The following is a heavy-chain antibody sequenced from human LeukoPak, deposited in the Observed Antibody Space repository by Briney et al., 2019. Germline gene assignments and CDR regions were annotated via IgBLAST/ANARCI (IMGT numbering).Heavy chain of an antibody. CDR1: GGSISSYY. D-gene: IGHD1-1*01. CDR3: ERGNWNYFDS. Sequence: PSETLSLTCTVSGGSISSYYWSWIRQPAGKGLEWIGRIYTSGSTNYNPSLKTRVTMSVDTSKSQFSLKLSSVTAADTAVYFCERGNWNYFDSWGQGTLVTVSS. J-gene: IGHJ4*02. CDR2: IYTSGST. V-gene: IGHV4-4*07.